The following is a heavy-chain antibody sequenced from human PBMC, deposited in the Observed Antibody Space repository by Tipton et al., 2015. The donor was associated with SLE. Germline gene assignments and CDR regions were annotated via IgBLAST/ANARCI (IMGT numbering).Heavy chain of an antibody. J-gene: IGHJ5*02. D-gene: IGHD2-2*01. CDR2: IWSDGRNK. V-gene: IGHV3-30*18. Sequence: SLRLSCVASGFTFSSYGIHWVRQAPGKGLEWVSVIWSDGRNKYYADSVKGRVTVSRDNSKNTLHLEMNALRAEDTAVYYCAKEEHCSGTSCPGVGWFDPWGQGTLVPVSS. CDR3: AKEEHCSGTSCPGVGWFDP. CDR1: GFTFSSYG.